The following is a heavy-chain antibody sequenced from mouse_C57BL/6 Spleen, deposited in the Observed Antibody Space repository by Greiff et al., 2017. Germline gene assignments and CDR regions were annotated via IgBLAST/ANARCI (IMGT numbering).Heavy chain of an antibody. V-gene: IGHV1-80*01. CDR3: ARNYYGSSGYFDV. J-gene: IGHJ1*03. Sequence: VQLQQSGAELVKPGASVKISCKASGYAFSSYWMNWVKQRPGKGLEWIGQIYPGDGDTNYNGKFKGKATLTADKSSSTAYIQLSSLTSEDSAVYFCARNYYGSSGYFDVWGTGTTVTVSS. D-gene: IGHD1-1*01. CDR1: GYAFSSYW. CDR2: IYPGDGDT.